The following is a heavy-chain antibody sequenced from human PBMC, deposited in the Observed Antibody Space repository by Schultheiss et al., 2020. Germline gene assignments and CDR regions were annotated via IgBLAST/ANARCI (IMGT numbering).Heavy chain of an antibody. CDR2: INHSGST. D-gene: IGHD2-15*01. J-gene: IGHJ6*02. V-gene: IGHV4-34*01. Sequence: SQTLSLTCAVYGGSFSGYYWSWIRQPPGKGLEWIGEINHSGSTNYNPSLKSRVTISVDTSKNQFSLKLSSVTAADTAVYYCARGYHTGDCSGGSCFPHPDYYYYYGMDVWGQGTTVTVSS. CDR1: GGSFSGYY. CDR3: ARGYHTGDCSGGSCFPHPDYYYYYGMDV.